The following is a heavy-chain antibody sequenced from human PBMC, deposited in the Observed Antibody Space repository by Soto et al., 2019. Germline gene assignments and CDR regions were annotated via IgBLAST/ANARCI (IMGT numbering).Heavy chain of an antibody. CDR3: ARDDTTGLFDF. J-gene: IGHJ4*02. Sequence: QVQLQESGPGLVRPAETLSLTCSVSTGSMRTYYWTWIRQSPGKGLEWIGQISHTGKTKYNPSLKSRVTISVDTSRKQFSLKLTSVTAADTALYYCARDDTTGLFDFWGQGTLVTVSS. D-gene: IGHD4-17*01. CDR1: TGSMRTYY. V-gene: IGHV4-59*01. CDR2: ISHTGKT.